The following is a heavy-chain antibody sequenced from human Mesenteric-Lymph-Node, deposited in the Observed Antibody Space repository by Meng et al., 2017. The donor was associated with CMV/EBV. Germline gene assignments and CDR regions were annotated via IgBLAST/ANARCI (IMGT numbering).Heavy chain of an antibody. V-gene: IGHV3-23*01. D-gene: IGHD3-22*01. Sequence: GESLKISCAASGFTFSSYAMSWVRQAPGKGLEWVSAISGSGGSTYYADSVKGRFTISRDNSKNTLYLQMNSLRAEDTAVYYCAKETYYYDSSGYSPHPHAFDIWGQGTMVTVSS. CDR1: GFTFSSYA. CDR2: ISGSGGST. CDR3: AKETYYYDSSGYSPHPHAFDI. J-gene: IGHJ3*02.